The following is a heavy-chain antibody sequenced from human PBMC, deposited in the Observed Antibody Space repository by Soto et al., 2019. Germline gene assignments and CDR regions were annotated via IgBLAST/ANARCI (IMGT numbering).Heavy chain of an antibody. V-gene: IGHV1-18*04. CDR1: GYTFRSYG. Sequence: ASVKVSCKASGYTFRSYGISWVRQAPGQGLEWVGWISAYNGDTHYAPKFQDRITLTTETSTDTAYMELRSLRLDDTAVYYCARAATGQGFTTMIVVGTSGMDVWGQGTTVTVSS. CDR3: ARAATGQGFTTMIVVGTSGMDV. J-gene: IGHJ6*02. CDR2: ISAYNGDT. D-gene: IGHD3-22*01.